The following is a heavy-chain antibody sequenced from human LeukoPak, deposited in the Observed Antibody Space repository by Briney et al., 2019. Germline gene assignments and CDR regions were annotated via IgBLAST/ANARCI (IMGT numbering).Heavy chain of an antibody. J-gene: IGHJ4*02. V-gene: IGHV3-23*01. Sequence: SGGSLRLSCTASGFTFWNYVMRWVRQAPGKGLEWVCCISDSGIDTYYADSVRGRFTISRDNAKNTVFLQMNSLRAEDTAVYYCAKGNGPEDYWGQGTLVTVS. CDR1: GFTFWNYV. D-gene: IGHD1-1*01. CDR3: AKGNGPEDY. CDR2: ISDSGIDT.